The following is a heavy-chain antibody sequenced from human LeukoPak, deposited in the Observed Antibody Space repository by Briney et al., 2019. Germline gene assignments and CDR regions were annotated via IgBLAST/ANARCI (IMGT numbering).Heavy chain of an antibody. CDR3: ARKQTGTMYDV. J-gene: IGHJ4*02. V-gene: IGHV4-39*07. Sequence: AETLSLTCIVPGGSISSSSYYWAWVRQSPGKGLEWIGTFSSGGSAYYNPSLTSRVSISKDTSDNQFSLRLYSVAAADTAVYYCARKQTGTMYDVWGQGTQVTVSS. CDR2: FSSGGSA. D-gene: IGHD1-7*01. CDR1: GGSISSSSYY.